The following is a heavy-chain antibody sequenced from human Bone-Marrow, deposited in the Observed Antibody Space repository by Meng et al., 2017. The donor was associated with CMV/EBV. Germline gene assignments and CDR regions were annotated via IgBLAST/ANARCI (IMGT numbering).Heavy chain of an antibody. Sequence: GESLKISCAASGFTFDDYGMSWVRQAPGKGLEWVSVIYSGGSTYYADSVKGRFTISRDNSKNTLYLQMNSLRAEDTAVYYCARPYRGDSSSSPASYDLGYYWGQGTLVTVSS. CDR3: ARPYRGDSSSSPASYDLGYY. D-gene: IGHD6-6*01. CDR1: GFTFDDYG. CDR2: IYSGGST. V-gene: IGHV3-66*04. J-gene: IGHJ4*02.